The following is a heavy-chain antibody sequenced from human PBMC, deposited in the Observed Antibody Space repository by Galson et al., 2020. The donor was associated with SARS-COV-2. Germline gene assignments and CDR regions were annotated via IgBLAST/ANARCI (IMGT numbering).Heavy chain of an antibody. Sequence: SETLSLTCTVSGGSISSSRSYWGWIRQPPGKGLEYIGTVYYSGATYYDPSLKSRVTISVDTSKNQFSLTLRSVTAADTALYYCAKVLRGQNVVIVPIARGFDYWGQGILVTVSS. J-gene: IGHJ4*02. CDR3: AKVLRGQNVVIVPIARGFDY. CDR1: GGSISSSRSY. V-gene: IGHV4-39*07. D-gene: IGHD3-16*02. CDR2: VYYSGAT.